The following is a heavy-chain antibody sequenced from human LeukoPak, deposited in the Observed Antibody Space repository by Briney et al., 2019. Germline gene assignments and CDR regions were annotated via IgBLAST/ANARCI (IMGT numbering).Heavy chain of an antibody. J-gene: IGHJ4*02. CDR2: IIPIFGTA. V-gene: IGHV1-69*05. Sequence: GASVKVSCKASVGTFSSYAISWVRQAPGQGLEWMGGIIPIFGTANYAQKFQGRVTITTDESTSTAYMELSSLRSEDTAVYYCAREGVVVPAAPTGFDYWGQGTLVTVSS. CDR3: AREGVVVPAAPTGFDY. CDR1: VGTFSSYA. D-gene: IGHD2-2*01.